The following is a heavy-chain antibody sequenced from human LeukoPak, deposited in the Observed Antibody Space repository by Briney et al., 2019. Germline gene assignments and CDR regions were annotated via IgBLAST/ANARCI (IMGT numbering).Heavy chain of an antibody. CDR1: GFTFRSYW. Sequence: GGSLRLSCAASGFTFRSYWMTWVRQAPGKGLEWVANIQHDGTEKNYVDSVRGRFTISRDNAKTSLYLQMNSLRAEDTAVYYCARDSTVATYYGVDVWGQGTTATVSS. CDR2: IQHDGTEK. J-gene: IGHJ6*02. D-gene: IGHD6-19*01. CDR3: ARDSTVATYYGVDV. V-gene: IGHV3-7*01.